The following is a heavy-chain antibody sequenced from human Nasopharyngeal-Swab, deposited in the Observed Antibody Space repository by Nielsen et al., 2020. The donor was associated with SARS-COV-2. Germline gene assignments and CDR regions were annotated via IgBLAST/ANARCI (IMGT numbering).Heavy chain of an antibody. V-gene: IGHV2-70*01. CDR2: IDWDDDK. Sequence: WIRQPPGKALEWLALIDWDDDKYYSTSLKTRLTISKDTSKNQVVLTMTNMDPVDTATYYCARISSTSFWFDPWGQETLVTVSS. D-gene: IGHD2-2*01. J-gene: IGHJ5*02. CDR3: ARISSTSFWFDP.